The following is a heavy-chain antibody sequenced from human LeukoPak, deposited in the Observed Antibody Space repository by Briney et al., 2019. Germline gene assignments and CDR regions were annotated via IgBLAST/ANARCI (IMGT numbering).Heavy chain of an antibody. J-gene: IGHJ4*02. V-gene: IGHV4-59*11. CDR1: GGSLSSHY. CDR3: ARFSSGCSTSSCYLTY. D-gene: IGHD2-2*01. Sequence: SETLSLTCSVSGGSLSSHYWSWIRQPPGKGLELIGHIHDTGSTFYNPSLRGRVTISLDTSNNQFSLKLTSMTAAGTAVYCCARFSSGCSTSSCYLTYWGQGTLVTVS. CDR2: IHDTGST.